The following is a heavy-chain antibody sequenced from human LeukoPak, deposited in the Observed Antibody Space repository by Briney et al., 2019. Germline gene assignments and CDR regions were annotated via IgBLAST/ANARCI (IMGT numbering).Heavy chain of an antibody. Sequence: GGSLRLSCAASGFTFSSYGMHWVRQAPGKGLEWVAVISYDGSNKYYADSVKGRFTISRDNSKNTLYLQMNSLRAEDTAVYYCAKDFAGDWDYWGQGTLVTVSS. J-gene: IGHJ4*02. V-gene: IGHV3-30*18. CDR1: GFTFSSYG. CDR3: AKDFAGDWDY. CDR2: ISYDGSNK. D-gene: IGHD3-9*01.